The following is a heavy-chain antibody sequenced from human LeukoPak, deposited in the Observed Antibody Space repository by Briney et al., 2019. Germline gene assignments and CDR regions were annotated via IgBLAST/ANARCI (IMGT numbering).Heavy chain of an antibody. J-gene: IGHJ4*02. CDR3: VKGGPTAMRASYFDY. V-gene: IGHV3-64D*06. CDR1: GFTFSAYA. CDR2: ISPNGGST. D-gene: IGHD2-2*01. Sequence: GGSLRLSCSASGFTFSAYAMHWVRQAPGKGLEYVSAISPNGGSTYYADSVKGRFTISRDNSKNTLYLQMSSLRAEDTAVYYCVKGGPTAMRASYFDYWGQGTLVTVSS.